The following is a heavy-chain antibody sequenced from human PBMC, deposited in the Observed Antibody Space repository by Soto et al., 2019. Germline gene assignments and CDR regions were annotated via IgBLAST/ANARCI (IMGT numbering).Heavy chain of an antibody. D-gene: IGHD4-17*01. CDR3: ARATVTTDDAFDI. CDR1: GYTFTGYY. CDR2: INPNSGGT. V-gene: IGHV1-2*04. J-gene: IGHJ3*02. Sequence: ASVKVSCKASGYTFTGYYMHWVRQAPGQGLEWMGWINPNSGGTNYAQKFQGWVTMTMDTSISTAYMELSRLRSDDTAVYYCARATVTTDDAFDIWGQGTMVTVSS.